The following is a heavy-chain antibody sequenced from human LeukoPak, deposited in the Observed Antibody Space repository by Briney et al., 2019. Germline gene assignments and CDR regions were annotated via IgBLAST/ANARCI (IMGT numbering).Heavy chain of an antibody. CDR1: GGSFSGYY. CDR3: ARGRLYYDFWSGYRTSYFDY. Sequence: SETPSLTCAVYGGSFSGYYWSWIRQPPGKGLEWIGEINHSGSTNYNPSLKSRVTISVDTSKNQFSLKLSSVTAADTAVYYCARGRLYYDFWSGYRTSYFDYWGQGTLVTVSS. J-gene: IGHJ4*02. D-gene: IGHD3-3*01. CDR2: INHSGST. V-gene: IGHV4-34*01.